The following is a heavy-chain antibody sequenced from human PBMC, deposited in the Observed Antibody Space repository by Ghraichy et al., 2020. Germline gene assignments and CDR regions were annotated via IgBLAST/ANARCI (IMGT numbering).Heavy chain of an antibody. D-gene: IGHD6-19*01. CDR2: VTGSGDRT. CDR1: GFMFNKYD. V-gene: IGHV3-23*01. Sequence: GGSLRLSCAASGFMFNKYDMTWVRQAPGKGLEWVSTVTGSGDRTYYADSVKGRFTISRDNSKSTLYLQMSSLRAEDSSVYYCAKSGSVAGTYHFDYWGQGALVNVSS. J-gene: IGHJ4*02. CDR3: AKSGSVAGTYHFDY.